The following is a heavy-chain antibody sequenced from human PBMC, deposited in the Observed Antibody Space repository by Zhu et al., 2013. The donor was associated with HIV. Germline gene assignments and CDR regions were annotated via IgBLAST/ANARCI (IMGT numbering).Heavy chain of an antibody. CDR2: IYHSGST. Sequence: QVQLQESGPGLVKPSETLSLTCTVSGGSISSGRYYWGWIRQPPGKGLEWIGEIYHSGSTNYNPSLKSRVTISVDKSKNQFSLKLSSVTAADTAVYYCARHIYCSSTSCYGGAFDIWGQGTMVTVSS. J-gene: IGHJ3*02. D-gene: IGHD2-2*01. CDR1: GGSISSGRYY. CDR3: ARHIYCSSTSCYGGAFDI. V-gene: IGHV4-39*07.